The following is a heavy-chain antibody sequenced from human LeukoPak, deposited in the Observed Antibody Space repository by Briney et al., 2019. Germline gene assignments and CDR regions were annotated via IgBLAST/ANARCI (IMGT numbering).Heavy chain of an antibody. CDR2: IYPGDSDT. V-gene: IGHV5-51*01. Sequence: GESLKISCKGSGYSFTSYWIGWVRQMPRKGLEWMGIIYPGDSDTRYSPSFQGQVTISADKSISTAYLQWSSLKASDTAMYYCASVTCSSTSCYGPEYFQHWGQGTLVTVSS. CDR1: GYSFTSYW. D-gene: IGHD2-2*01. J-gene: IGHJ1*01. CDR3: ASVTCSSTSCYGPEYFQH.